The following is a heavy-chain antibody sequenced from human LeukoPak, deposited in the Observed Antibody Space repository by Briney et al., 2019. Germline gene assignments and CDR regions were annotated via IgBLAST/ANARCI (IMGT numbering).Heavy chain of an antibody. J-gene: IGHJ2*01. V-gene: IGHV4-34*01. CDR3: AGRFYFDL. Sequence: SETVSLTCAVFGDSYRGHYWHGLRQAPGKEREWLGDIHSNVGTNYNPSIESRVTISGDTSRNQFSLKLNSVTAADTAIYYCAGRFYFDLWGRGTLVTVSS. CDR2: IHSNVGT. CDR1: GDSYRGHY.